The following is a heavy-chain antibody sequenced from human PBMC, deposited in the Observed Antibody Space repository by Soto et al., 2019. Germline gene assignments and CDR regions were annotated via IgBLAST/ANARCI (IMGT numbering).Heavy chain of an antibody. Sequence: ILSLTFTVSGDSISSADYYWSWIRQTPGKGLEWIGHIFYSGTTYYNPSLKSRLTISVDTSKNHFSLRLTSVTAADTAVYYWARDLWVEPELYYYGMDVWGQGTTVTVSS. V-gene: IGHV4-30-4*01. D-gene: IGHD1-1*01. J-gene: IGHJ6*02. CDR2: IFYSGTT. CDR3: ARDLWVEPELYYYGMDV. CDR1: GDSISSADYY.